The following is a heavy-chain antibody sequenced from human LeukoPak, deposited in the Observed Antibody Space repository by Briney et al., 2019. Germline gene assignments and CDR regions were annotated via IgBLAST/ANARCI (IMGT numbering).Heavy chain of an antibody. J-gene: IGHJ4*02. CDR1: GYTFIDYY. D-gene: IGHD6-19*01. CDR2: VDPEDGET. V-gene: IGHV1-69-2*01. CDR3: FGARYSCGWASAD. Sequence: ASVKISCKVSGYTFIDYYMHGVPQAPGKGLEWMGLVDPEDGETIYAEKFQGRVTITADTSTDTAYMELSSLRSEDTAVFYWFGARYSCGWASADWSQGTLVTASS.